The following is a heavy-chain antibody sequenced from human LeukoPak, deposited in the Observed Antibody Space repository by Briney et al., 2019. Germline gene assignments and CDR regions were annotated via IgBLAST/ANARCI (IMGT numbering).Heavy chain of an antibody. CDR3: ARSPYYMDV. CDR2: IYYSGST. CDR1: GGSTSSYY. Sequence: PSETLSLTCTVSGGSTSSYYWSWIRQPPGKGLEWIGYIYYSGSTNYNPSLKSRVTISADTSKNQFSLKLSSVTAADTAVYYCARSPYYMDVWGKGTTVTVSS. J-gene: IGHJ6*03. V-gene: IGHV4-59*01.